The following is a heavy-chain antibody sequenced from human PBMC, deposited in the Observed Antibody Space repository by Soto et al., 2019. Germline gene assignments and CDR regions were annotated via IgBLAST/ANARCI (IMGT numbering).Heavy chain of an antibody. D-gene: IGHD3-9*01. CDR2: INPSGGST. CDR1: GYTFTSYY. J-gene: IGHJ5*02. Sequence: ASVKVSCKASGYTFTSYYMHWVRQAPGQGLEWMGIINPSGGSTSYAQKFQGRVTMTRDTSTSTVYMELSSLRSEDTAVYYCAREYYDIVTGSHHNWFDPWGQGTLVTVSS. CDR3: AREYYDIVTGSHHNWFDP. V-gene: IGHV1-46*03.